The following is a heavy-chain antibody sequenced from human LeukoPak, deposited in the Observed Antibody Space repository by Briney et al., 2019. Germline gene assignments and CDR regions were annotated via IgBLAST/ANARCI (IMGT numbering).Heavy chain of an antibody. J-gene: IGHJ4*02. V-gene: IGHV4-39*07. Sequence: KTSQTLSLTCTVSGGSTSCGGYYWDWIRQPPGKGLEWLGSIYYSGRTYYNPSLKSRVTMAVHTSKNQFSLRLTSVTAADTAVYFCTREDYGDASIDYWGQGTLVTVSS. CDR3: TREDYGDASIDY. D-gene: IGHD4-17*01. CDR2: IYYSGRT. CDR1: GGSTSCGGYY.